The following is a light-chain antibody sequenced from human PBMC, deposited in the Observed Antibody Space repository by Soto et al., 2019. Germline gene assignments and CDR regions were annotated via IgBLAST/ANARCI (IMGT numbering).Light chain of an antibody. CDR1: SSNIGAGYG. J-gene: IGLJ3*02. V-gene: IGLV1-40*01. CDR3: QSYDSSLSGWV. Sequence: QSVLTQPPSVSGAPGQRVTISCTGSSSNIGAGYGVHWYQQLPGTAPKLLIYGNNNRPSGVPDRFSGSKSGTSASLAITGLLAEDEADYYCQSYDSSLSGWVFGGGTKLTVL. CDR2: GNN.